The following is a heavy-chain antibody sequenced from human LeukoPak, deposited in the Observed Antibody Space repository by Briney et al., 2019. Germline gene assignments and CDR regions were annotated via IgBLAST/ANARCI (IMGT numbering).Heavy chain of an antibody. V-gene: IGHV4-59*01. Sequence: SETLSLTCTVSGASISSYYWTWIRQPPGKGLEWIGYISYSGRTTYNPSLKSRVTISADTSKNQFSLKLSSVTAADTAVYYCARDKRGYSYGAIYYYYGMDVWGQGTTVTVSS. CDR1: GASISSYY. J-gene: IGHJ6*02. CDR3: ARDKRGYSYGAIYYYYGMDV. D-gene: IGHD5-18*01. CDR2: ISYSGRT.